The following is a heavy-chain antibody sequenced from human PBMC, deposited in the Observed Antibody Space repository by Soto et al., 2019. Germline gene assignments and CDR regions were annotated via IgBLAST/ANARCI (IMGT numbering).Heavy chain of an antibody. Sequence: GASVKVSCKASGYTFTGYYMHWVRQAPGQGLEWMGWINPNSGGTNYAQKFQGWVTMTRDTSISTAYMELSRLRSDDTAVYYCAREAGDLWCGGPTPYYYYYMDVWGKGTTVTVSS. D-gene: IGHD3-10*01. J-gene: IGHJ6*03. CDR3: AREAGDLWCGGPTPYYYYYMDV. CDR2: INPNSGGT. V-gene: IGHV1-2*04. CDR1: GYTFTGYY.